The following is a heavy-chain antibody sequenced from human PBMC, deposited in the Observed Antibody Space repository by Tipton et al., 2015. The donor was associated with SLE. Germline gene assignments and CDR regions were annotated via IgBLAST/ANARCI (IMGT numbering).Heavy chain of an antibody. CDR2: IAYDGSYK. V-gene: IGHV3-30*18. CDR1: GFTFSSFG. J-gene: IGHJ6*02. Sequence: RSLRLSCAASGFTFSSFGMHWVRQAPGKGLEWVAVIAYDGSYKYYGDSVKGRITISRDNSKNTLYLQVNSLRTEDTAVYYCAKDQVNQIYCRSTSCRGHGLDVWGQGTTVTASS. CDR3: AKDQVNQIYCRSTSCRGHGLDV. D-gene: IGHD2-2*01.